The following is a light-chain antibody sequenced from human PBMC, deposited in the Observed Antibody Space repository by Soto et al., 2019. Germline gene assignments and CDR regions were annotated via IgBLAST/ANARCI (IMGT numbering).Light chain of an antibody. V-gene: IGLV2-14*03. CDR3: SSHTGTGTLYI. CDR1: TTGIGGNNY. CDR2: DVS. Sequence: QSALTQPASVAGSPRQSITISCTGTTTGIGGNNYVAWYQQLPGKVPEHIIRDVSNRASRVSDRFSGSKSGNAASLTISGLVAEDEADYYCSSHTGTGTLYIFGPGTTLTVL. J-gene: IGLJ1*01.